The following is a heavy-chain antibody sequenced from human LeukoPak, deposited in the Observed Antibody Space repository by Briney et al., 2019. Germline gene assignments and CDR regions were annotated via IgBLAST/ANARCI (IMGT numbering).Heavy chain of an antibody. D-gene: IGHD6-25*01. CDR3: ARDGPNYSSGTGKIPEGLFDY. V-gene: IGHV6-1*01. CDR1: GDSVSSNSAA. Sequence: SQTLSLTCAISGDSVSSNSAAWNWIRQSPSRGLEWLGRTYYRSKWYNDYAVSVKSRITINPDTSKNQFSLQLNSVTPEDTAVYYCARDGPNYSSGTGKIPEGLFDYWGQGTLVTVSS. J-gene: IGHJ4*02. CDR2: TYYRSKWYN.